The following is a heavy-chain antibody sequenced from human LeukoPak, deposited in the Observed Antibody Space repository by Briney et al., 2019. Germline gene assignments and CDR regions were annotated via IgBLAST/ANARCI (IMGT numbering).Heavy chain of an antibody. CDR1: GYTFTSYY. V-gene: IGHV1-46*01. CDR2: INPSGGST. D-gene: IGHD2-2*02. Sequence: GASVKVSCKASGYTFTSYYMHWERQAPGQGLEWMGIINPSGGSTSYAQKFQGRVTMTRDTSTSTVYMELSSLRFEDTAVYYCAREGLDCSNTNCYRWNWFDPWGQGTLVTVSS. J-gene: IGHJ5*02. CDR3: AREGLDCSNTNCYRWNWFDP.